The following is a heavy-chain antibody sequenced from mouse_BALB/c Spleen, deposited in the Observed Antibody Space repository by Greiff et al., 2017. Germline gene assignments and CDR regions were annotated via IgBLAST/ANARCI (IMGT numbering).Heavy chain of an antibody. CDR3: ARSQYGKYEGFAY. V-gene: IGHV1S81*02. J-gene: IGHJ3*01. D-gene: IGHD2-10*02. CDR2: INPSNGRT. Sequence: QVQLKQPGAELVKPGASVKLSCKASGYTFTSYWMHWVKQRPGQGLEWIGEINPSNGRTNYNEKFKSKATLTVDKSSSTAYMQLSSLTSEDAAVYYGARSQYGKYEGFAYWGQGTLVTVSA. CDR1: GYTFTSYW.